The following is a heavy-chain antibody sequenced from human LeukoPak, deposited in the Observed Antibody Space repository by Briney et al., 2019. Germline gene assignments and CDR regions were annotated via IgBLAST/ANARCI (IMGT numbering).Heavy chain of an antibody. CDR2: ISSSGSTI. Sequence: GGSLRLSCAASGFMFSSNWMSWVRQAPGKGLEWVSYISSSGSTIYYADSVKGRFTISRDNAKNSLYLQMNSLRAEDTAVYYCARDRDAYFDYWGQGTLVTVSS. D-gene: IGHD3-10*01. CDR1: GFMFSSNW. J-gene: IGHJ4*02. V-gene: IGHV3-48*04. CDR3: ARDRDAYFDY.